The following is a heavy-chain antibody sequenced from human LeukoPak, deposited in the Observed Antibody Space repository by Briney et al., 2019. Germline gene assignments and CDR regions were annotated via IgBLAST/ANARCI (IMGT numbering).Heavy chain of an antibody. D-gene: IGHD1-26*01. CDR3: AREDGIVKFDY. Sequence: GGSLRLSCAASGFTFSSYWMHWVRQAPGKGLVWVSRINTDGSSTSYADSVKGRFTISRDNAKNTLYLQMNSLRAEDTAVYYCAREDGIVKFDYWGQGTLVTVSS. CDR1: GFTFSSYW. V-gene: IGHV3-74*01. J-gene: IGHJ4*02. CDR2: INTDGSST.